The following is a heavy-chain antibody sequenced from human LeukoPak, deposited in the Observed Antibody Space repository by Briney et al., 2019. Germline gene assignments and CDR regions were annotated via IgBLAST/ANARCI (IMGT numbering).Heavy chain of an antibody. J-gene: IGHJ3*02. Sequence: GGSLRLSCAASRFTFSNAWMSWVRQAPGKGLEWVGRIKSKTDGGTTDYAAPVKGRFTISRDDSKNTLYLQMNSLKTEDTAVYYCTTDYDIVVVPPQVSLDAFDIWGQGTMVTVTS. CDR2: IKSKTDGGTT. V-gene: IGHV3-15*01. CDR3: TTDYDIVVVPPQVSLDAFDI. CDR1: RFTFSNAW. D-gene: IGHD2-2*01.